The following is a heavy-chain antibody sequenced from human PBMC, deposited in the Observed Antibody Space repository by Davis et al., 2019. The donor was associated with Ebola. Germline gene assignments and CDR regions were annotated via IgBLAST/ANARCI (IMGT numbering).Heavy chain of an antibody. V-gene: IGHV3-9*01. D-gene: IGHD2-15*01. CDR3: AREGYCSGGSCYYFDY. Sequence: SLKISCAASGFTFDDYAMHWVRQAPGKGLEWVSGISWNSGSIGYADSVKGRFTISRDNAKNTLYLQMNSLRAEDTAVYYCAREGYCSGGSCYYFDYWGQGTLVTVSS. CDR1: GFTFDDYA. J-gene: IGHJ4*02. CDR2: ISWNSGSI.